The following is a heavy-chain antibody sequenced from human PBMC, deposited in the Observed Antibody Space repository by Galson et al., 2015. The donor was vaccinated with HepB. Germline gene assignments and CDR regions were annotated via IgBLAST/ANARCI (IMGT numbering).Heavy chain of an antibody. CDR1: GFTFSSSG. CDR2: IRFDGSDQ. Sequence: SLRLSCAASGFTFSSSGMHWVRQAPGKGLEWVAFIRFDGSDQYYADSVKGRFIISRDNSKNTLYLQMNSLRVEDTAVFYCAKGRPGDVRGQGTTVTVSS. J-gene: IGHJ6*02. CDR3: AKGRPGDV. V-gene: IGHV3-30*02.